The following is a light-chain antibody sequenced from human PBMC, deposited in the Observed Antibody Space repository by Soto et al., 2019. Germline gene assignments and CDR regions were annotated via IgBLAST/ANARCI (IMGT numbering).Light chain of an antibody. CDR1: SGHSSYA. Sequence: QAVLTQSPSASASLGASVELTSTLSSGHSSYAIAWHQQQPEKGPRYLMKLNSDGSHSKGDGIPDRFSGSSSGAERYLTISSLKSEDEADYYCQTWGTGIVVFGGGTKLTVL. CDR2: LNSDGSH. CDR3: QTWGTGIVV. J-gene: IGLJ2*01. V-gene: IGLV4-69*01.